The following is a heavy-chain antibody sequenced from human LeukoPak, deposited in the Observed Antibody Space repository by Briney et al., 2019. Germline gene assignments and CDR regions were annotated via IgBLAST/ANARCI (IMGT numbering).Heavy chain of an antibody. D-gene: IGHD4-23*01. V-gene: IGHV3-15*01. J-gene: IGHJ4*02. CDR1: EFSLINAW. CDR2: IRSEADGGTL. CDR3: TTVIMGTPKDDY. Sequence: GGSLRLSCAASEFSLINAWMSWVRQAPGKGLEWVGRIRSEADGGTLDYAALVKGRSTISRDASKNTLYLQMNSLKTEDTAVYYCTTVIMGTPKDDYWGQGTLVTVSS.